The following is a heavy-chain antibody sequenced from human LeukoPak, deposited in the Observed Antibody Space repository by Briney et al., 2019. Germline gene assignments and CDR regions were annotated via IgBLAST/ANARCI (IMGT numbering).Heavy chain of an antibody. CDR2: IKEDGSEK. CDR3: ARDWSDGFDY. Sequence: GGSLRLSCAASGFTFSNYAMSWVRQAPGKGLEWVASIKEDGSEKYYVDSVTGRLTISRDNAKNSVYLQMNSLRAEDTAVYYCARDWSDGFDYWGQGTLVTVSS. J-gene: IGHJ4*02. V-gene: IGHV3-7*01. CDR1: GFTFSNYA. D-gene: IGHD3-3*01.